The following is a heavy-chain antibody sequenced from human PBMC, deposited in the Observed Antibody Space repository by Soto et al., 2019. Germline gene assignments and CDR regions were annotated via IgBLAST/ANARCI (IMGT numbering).Heavy chain of an antibody. CDR1: GFTFSSYA. CDR2: ISGSGGST. V-gene: IGHV3-23*01. Sequence: GGSLRLSCAASGFTFSSYAMSWVRQAPGKGLEWVSAISGSGGSTYYADSVKGRFTISRDNSKNTLYLQLNSLRVEDTAVYYCATYYDSSGYLVVAFDIWGQGTMVT. J-gene: IGHJ3*02. D-gene: IGHD3-22*01. CDR3: ATYYDSSGYLVVAFDI.